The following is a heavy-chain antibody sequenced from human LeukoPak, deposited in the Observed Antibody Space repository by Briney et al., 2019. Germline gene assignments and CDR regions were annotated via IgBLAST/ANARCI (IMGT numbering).Heavy chain of an antibody. V-gene: IGHV3-30*02. D-gene: IGHD4-17*01. CDR1: GFPFSDYE. CDR3: AKDRDDYGNDC. CDR2: ERSGGSK. J-gene: IGHJ4*02. Sequence: PGGSLRLSCATSGFPFSDYEMNWVRQAPGKGLEWVAVERSGGSKHYADSVKGRFTISRDNSKNTLWLEMNNLRTDDTAVYYCAKDRDDYGNDCWGQGVLATVST.